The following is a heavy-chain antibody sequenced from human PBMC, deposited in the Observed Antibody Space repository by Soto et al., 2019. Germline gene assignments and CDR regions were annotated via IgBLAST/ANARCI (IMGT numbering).Heavy chain of an antibody. J-gene: IGHJ5*02. CDR3: ARGYRSGGSCYSHSWFDP. V-gene: IGHV4-59*12. D-gene: IGHD2-15*01. Sequence: PSETLSLTCTVSGGSISSYYWSWIRQPPGKGLEWIGYIYYSGSTNYNPSLKRRVTISVDRSKNQFSLKLRPVTAADTAVYSCARGYRSGGSCYSHSWFDPWGQGTLVTVSS. CDR2: IYYSGST. CDR1: GGSISSYY.